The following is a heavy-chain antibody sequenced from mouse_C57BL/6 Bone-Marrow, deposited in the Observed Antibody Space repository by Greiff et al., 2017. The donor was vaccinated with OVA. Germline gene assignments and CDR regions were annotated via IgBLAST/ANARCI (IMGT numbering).Heavy chain of an antibody. J-gene: IGHJ2*01. Sequence: LQESGPELVKPGASVTISCKASGSAFSSSWMNWVKQRPGKGLEWIGRLYPGDGDTNYNGKFKGKATLTADKSSSTAYMQLSSLTSEDSAVYFCARSRVNWADYWGQGTTLTVSS. D-gene: IGHD4-1*01. V-gene: IGHV1-82*01. CDR1: GSAFSSSW. CDR2: LYPGDGDT. CDR3: ARSRVNWADY.